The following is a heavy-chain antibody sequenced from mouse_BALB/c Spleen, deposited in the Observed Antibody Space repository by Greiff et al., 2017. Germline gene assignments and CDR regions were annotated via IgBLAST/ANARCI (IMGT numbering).Heavy chain of an antibody. CDR3: AREGDIVDY. CDR2: IAPGSGST. Sequence: DLVKPGASVKLSCKASGYTFTSYWINWIKQRPGQGLEWIGRIAPGSGSTYYNEMFKGKATLTVDTSSSTAYIQLSSLSSEDSAVYCCAREGDIVDYWGQGTSVTVSS. V-gene: IGHV1S41*01. J-gene: IGHJ4*01. CDR1: GYTFTSYW.